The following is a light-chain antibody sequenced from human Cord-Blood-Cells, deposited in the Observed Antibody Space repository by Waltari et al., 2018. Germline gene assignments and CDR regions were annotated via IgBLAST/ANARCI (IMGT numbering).Light chain of an antibody. CDR1: QGVSSN. J-gene: IGKJ4*01. V-gene: IGKV3-15*01. CDR2: GAS. CDR3: QQYNNWPPLT. Sequence: IGMTQSPATLVVSPGEKANLPCRASQGVSSNLAWYQQKPGQAPRLLIYGASTRATGIPARFSGSGSGTEFTLTINSLQSEDFAVYYCQQYNNWPPLTFGGGTKVEIK.